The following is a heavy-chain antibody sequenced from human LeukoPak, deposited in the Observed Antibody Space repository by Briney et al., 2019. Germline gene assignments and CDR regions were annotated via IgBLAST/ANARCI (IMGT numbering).Heavy chain of an antibody. J-gene: IGHJ4*02. Sequence: GGSLRLSCAASGFTFDDYAMHWVRQAPGKGLEWVSGLSIFSWNSGSKGYADSVKGRFTISRDNAKCSLFLQLNSLRAEDTAVYYCARDLGYCTNGVCHTRFDYWGQGTLVAVSS. V-gene: IGHV3-9*01. D-gene: IGHD2-8*01. CDR2: LSIFSWNSGSK. CDR3: ARDLGYCTNGVCHTRFDY. CDR1: GFTFDDYA.